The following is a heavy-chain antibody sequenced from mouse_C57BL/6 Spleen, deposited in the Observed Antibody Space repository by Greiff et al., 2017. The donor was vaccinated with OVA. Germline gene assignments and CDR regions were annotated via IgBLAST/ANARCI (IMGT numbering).Heavy chain of an antibody. D-gene: IGHD2-3*01. Sequence: EVQLVESGPGLVKPSQSLSLTCSVTGYSITSGYYWNWIRQFPGNKLEWMGYISYDGSNNYNPSLNNRISITRDTSKNQFFLKLNSVTTEDTATYYCARDGYYTDYWGQGTTLTVSS. V-gene: IGHV3-6*01. CDR3: ARDGYYTDY. CDR1: GYSITSGYY. CDR2: ISYDGSN. J-gene: IGHJ2*01.